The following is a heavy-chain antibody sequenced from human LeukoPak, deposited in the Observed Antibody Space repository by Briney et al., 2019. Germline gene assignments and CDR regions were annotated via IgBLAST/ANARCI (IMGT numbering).Heavy chain of an antibody. Sequence: SVKVSCKASGYTFTSYGISWVRRAPGQGLEWMGWISAYNGNTNYAQKLQGRVTMTTDTSTSTAYMELRSLRSDDTAVYYCARESPYSSGWYGDAFDIWGQGTMVTVSS. V-gene: IGHV1-18*01. J-gene: IGHJ3*02. D-gene: IGHD6-19*01. CDR3: ARESPYSSGWYGDAFDI. CDR2: ISAYNGNT. CDR1: GYTFTSYG.